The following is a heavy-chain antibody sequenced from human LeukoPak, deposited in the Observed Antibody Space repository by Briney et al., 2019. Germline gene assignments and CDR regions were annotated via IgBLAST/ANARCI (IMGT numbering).Heavy chain of an antibody. Sequence: SETLSLTCAVYGGSFSGYYWSWIRQPPGKGLEWVGEINHSGSTNYNPSLKSRVTISVDTSKNQFSLKLSSVTAADTAVYYCARRRITMVRGSSFDYWGQGTLVTVSS. CDR1: GGSFSGYY. CDR2: INHSGST. CDR3: ARRRITMVRGSSFDY. D-gene: IGHD3-10*01. V-gene: IGHV4-34*01. J-gene: IGHJ4*02.